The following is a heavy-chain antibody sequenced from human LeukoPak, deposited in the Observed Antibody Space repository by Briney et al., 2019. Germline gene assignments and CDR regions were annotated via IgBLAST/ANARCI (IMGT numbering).Heavy chain of an antibody. CDR2: INPYNDDT. D-gene: IGHD3-22*01. CDR1: GYTFTGYY. V-gene: IGHV1-2*02. CDR3: ARGSYDSRGYYSDYHFYMEL. Sequence: ASVKVSCKASGYTFTGYYLHWVRQAPGQGLEWMGWINPYNDDTNYSPKFKGRVTLTRDTSTTTSYMDLSRLTSDDTAVYFCARGSYDSRGYYSDYHFYMELRGKGTTVTVSS. J-gene: IGHJ6*03.